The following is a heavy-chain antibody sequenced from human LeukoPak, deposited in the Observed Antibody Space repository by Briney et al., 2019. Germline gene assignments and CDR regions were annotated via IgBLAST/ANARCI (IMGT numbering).Heavy chain of an antibody. CDR1: GFTFTSYW. Sequence: QAGGSLRLSCAVSGFTFTSYWMNWVRQAPGKGLEWVASIRQDGGEKYYVDSVKGRFTISRDNTKNSLYLQMSSLRAEDTAVYYCARDGTAAGLYFDLWGQGTLVTVSS. D-gene: IGHD6-13*01. V-gene: IGHV3-7*01. CDR3: ARDGTAAGLYFDL. J-gene: IGHJ4*01. CDR2: IRQDGGEK.